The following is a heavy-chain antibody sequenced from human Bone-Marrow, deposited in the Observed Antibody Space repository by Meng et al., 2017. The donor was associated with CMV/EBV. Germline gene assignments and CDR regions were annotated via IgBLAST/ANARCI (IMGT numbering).Heavy chain of an antibody. J-gene: IGHJ4*02. V-gene: IGHV3-74*01. D-gene: IGHD5-24*01. CDR3: ARDFLQNDY. Sequence: LRLSFAASGFTFSNYWLHWVRQAPGKGLVWVSRINTDGSTTSHADSVKGRFTISRDNAQNTLYLQMNSLRAEDTAVYYCARDFLQNDYWGQGTLVTVSS. CDR2: INTDGSTT. CDR1: GFTFSNYW.